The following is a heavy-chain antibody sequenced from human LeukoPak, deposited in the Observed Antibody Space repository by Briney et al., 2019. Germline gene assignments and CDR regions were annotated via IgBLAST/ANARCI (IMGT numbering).Heavy chain of an antibody. Sequence: ASVKVSCKASGYTFTSYYIHWVRQAPGQGLEWMGWINPNSGGTNYAQKFQGRVTMTRDTSISTAYMELSRLRSDDTAVYYCARDEESRRDAFDIWGQGTMVTVSS. CDR3: ARDEESRRDAFDI. V-gene: IGHV1-2*02. CDR1: GYTFTSYY. J-gene: IGHJ3*02. CDR2: INPNSGGT.